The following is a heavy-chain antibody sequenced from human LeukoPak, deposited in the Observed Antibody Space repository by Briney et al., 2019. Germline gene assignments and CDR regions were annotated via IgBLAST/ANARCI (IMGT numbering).Heavy chain of an antibody. D-gene: IGHD4-23*01. CDR1: GFTFSSYA. J-gene: IGHJ3*02. V-gene: IGHV3-23*01. CDR2: ISGSGGST. CDR3: AEGGNPFDAFDI. Sequence: GGSLRLSCAASGFTFSSYAMSWVRQAPGKGLEWVSAISGSGGSTYYADSVKGRFTISRDNSKNTLYLQMNSLRAEDTAVYYCAEGGNPFDAFDIWGQGTMVTVSS.